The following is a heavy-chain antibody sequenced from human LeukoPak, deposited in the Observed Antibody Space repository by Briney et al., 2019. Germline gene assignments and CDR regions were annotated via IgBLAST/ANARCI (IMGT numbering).Heavy chain of an antibody. D-gene: IGHD2-21*02. V-gene: IGHV3-23*01. CDR1: GFTFRSFA. J-gene: IGHJ6*03. CDR2: ISGDGDFT. CDR3: AKSVFDSGGDPDMDV. Sequence: GGSLRLSCAASGFTFRSFAMNWVRQAPGKGLECVSAISGDGDFTKYADSVKGRFTISRDNSKSTLYLQMNSLRAEDTAVYYCAKSVFDSGGDPDMDVWGKGTTVTISS.